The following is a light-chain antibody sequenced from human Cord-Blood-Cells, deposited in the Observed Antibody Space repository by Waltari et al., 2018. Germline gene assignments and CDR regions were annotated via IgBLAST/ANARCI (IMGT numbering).Light chain of an antibody. V-gene: IGKV1-9*01. CDR2: AAS. CDR1: QGISSY. CDR3: QQLNSYPIT. Sequence: IQLTQSPSSLSASVGDRVTITCRASQGISSYLAWYQQKPGNAPKLRIYAASTLQSGVPSRFSGSGSGTEFTLTISSLQPEDFATYYCQQLNSYPITFGQGTRLEIK. J-gene: IGKJ5*01.